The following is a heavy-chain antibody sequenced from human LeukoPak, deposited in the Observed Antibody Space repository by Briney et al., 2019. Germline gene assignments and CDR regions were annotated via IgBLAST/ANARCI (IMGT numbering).Heavy chain of an antibody. CDR2: ISGSGGST. CDR3: AKVPWIDYYYGMDV. D-gene: IGHD2-2*03. J-gene: IGHJ6*02. V-gene: IGHV3-23*01. Sequence: GGSLRLSCAASGFTFSSYAMSWVRQAPGKGLEWVSAISGSGGSTYYADSVKGRFTISRDNSKNTLYLQKNSLRAEDTAVYYCAKVPWIDYYYGMDVWGQGTTVTVAS. CDR1: GFTFSSYA.